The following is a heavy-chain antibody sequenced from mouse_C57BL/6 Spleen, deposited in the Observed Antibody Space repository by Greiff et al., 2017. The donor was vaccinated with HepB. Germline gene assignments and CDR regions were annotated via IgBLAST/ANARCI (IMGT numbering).Heavy chain of an antibody. Sequence: EVMLVESGGGLVKPGGSLKLSCAASGFTFSSYTMSWVRQTPEKRLEWVATISGGGGNTYYPDSVKGRFTISRDNAKNTLYLQMSSLRSEDTALYYCARLGSNYGGFAYWGQGTLVTVSA. D-gene: IGHD2-5*01. V-gene: IGHV5-9*01. J-gene: IGHJ3*01. CDR1: GFTFSSYT. CDR2: ISGGGGNT. CDR3: ARLGSNYGGFAY.